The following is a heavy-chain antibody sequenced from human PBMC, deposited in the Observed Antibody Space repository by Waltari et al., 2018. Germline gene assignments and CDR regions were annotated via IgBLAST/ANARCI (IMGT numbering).Heavy chain of an antibody. D-gene: IGHD3-10*01. CDR1: GFTFSSYW. CDR2: IKQDGSEK. Sequence: EVQLVESGGGLVQPGGSRRLSCAASGFTFSSYWMSWVRQAPGKGLEWVANIKQDGSEKYYVDSVKGRFTISRDNAKNSLYLQMNSLRAEDTAVYYCARGGSASVYGMDVWGQGTTVTVSS. V-gene: IGHV3-7*01. J-gene: IGHJ6*02. CDR3: ARGGSASVYGMDV.